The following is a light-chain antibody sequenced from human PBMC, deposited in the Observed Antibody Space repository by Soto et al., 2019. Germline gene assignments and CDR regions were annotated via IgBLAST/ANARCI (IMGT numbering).Light chain of an antibody. V-gene: IGKV3-20*01. CDR2: GAS. CDR3: QQYGSSPPIT. CDR1: QSVSSSY. Sequence: EIVLTQPTGTLSLSPGERATLSCRASQSVSSSYLTWYQQKPGQAPRLLIYGASSRATGIPDRFSGSGSGTDFTLTISRLEHDDFAVYYCQQYGSSPPITFGQGTRLEIK. J-gene: IGKJ5*01.